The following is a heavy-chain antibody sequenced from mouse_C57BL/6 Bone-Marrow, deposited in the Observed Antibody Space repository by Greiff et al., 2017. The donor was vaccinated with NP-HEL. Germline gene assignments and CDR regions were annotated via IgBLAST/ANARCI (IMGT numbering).Heavy chain of an antibody. J-gene: IGHJ4*01. V-gene: IGHV8-12*01. CDR2: IYWGDDK. D-gene: IGHD2-3*01. Sequence: QVTLKVSGPGILQSSQTLSLTCSFSGFSLSTSGMGVSWIRQPSGKGLEWLAHIYWGDDKRYHTSLKSGLTISKDTSRYQVFLKITSVDTAYTATYYCSRRAGWLPLYYYAMDYWGQGTSVTVSS. CDR3: SRRAGWLPLYYYAMDY. CDR1: GFSLSTSGMG.